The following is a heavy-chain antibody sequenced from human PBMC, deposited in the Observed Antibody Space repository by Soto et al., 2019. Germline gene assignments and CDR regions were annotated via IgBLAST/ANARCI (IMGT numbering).Heavy chain of an antibody. V-gene: IGHV1-18*01. D-gene: IGHD3-10*01. CDR3: AREVGSIRGKTYYYYGMDV. J-gene: IGHJ6*02. CDR1: GYTFTSYG. Sequence: GASVKVSCKASGYTFTSYGISWVRQAPGQGLEWMGWISAYNGNTNYAQKLQGRVTMTTDTSTSTAYMELRSLRSDDTAVYYCAREVGSIRGKTYYYYGMDVWGQGTTVTVSS. CDR2: ISAYNGNT.